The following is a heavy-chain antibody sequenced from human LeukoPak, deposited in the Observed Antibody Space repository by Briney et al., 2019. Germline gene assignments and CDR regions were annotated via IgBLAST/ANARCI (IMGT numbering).Heavy chain of an antibody. V-gene: IGHV3-66*02. CDR1: GFTVTAHY. D-gene: IGHD5-24*01. Sequence: GRSLRLSCAASGFTVTAHYMSWVRQAPGKGLEWVSVIYSGGSTEHADSVKGRFTISRDDSKNTLYLQMNSLRHEDTAVYYCARERGGDGYSEFDYWGQGTLVTVSS. CDR2: IYSGGST. J-gene: IGHJ4*02. CDR3: ARERGGDGYSEFDY.